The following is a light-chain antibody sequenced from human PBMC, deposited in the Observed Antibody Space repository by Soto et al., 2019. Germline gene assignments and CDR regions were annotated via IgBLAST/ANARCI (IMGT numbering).Light chain of an antibody. V-gene: IGLV2-14*03. CDR3: SSYTSSSTHYV. CDR1: SSDVGAYNY. J-gene: IGLJ1*01. Sequence: QSVLTQPASVSGSPGQSITISCTGTSSDVGAYNYVSWYQQYPGKAPKYIIYDVTNRPSGVSYRFSGSKSGNTASLTISGLQAEDEADYYCSSYTSSSTHYVFGTGTKVTVL. CDR2: DVT.